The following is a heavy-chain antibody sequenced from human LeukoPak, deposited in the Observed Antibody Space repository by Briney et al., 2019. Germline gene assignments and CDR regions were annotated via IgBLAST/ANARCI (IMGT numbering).Heavy chain of an antibody. CDR2: IYPGDSDT. CDR1: GYSFTSYW. CDR3: ARNAYCSSTSCYDYYYYGMDV. Sequence: GESLKISCKGSGYSFTSYWIGWVRQMPGKGLEWMGIIYPGDSDTRYSPSFQGQVTISADKSISTACLQWSSLKASDTAMYYCARNAYCSSTSCYDYYYYGMDVWGQGTTVTVSS. V-gene: IGHV5-51*01. D-gene: IGHD2-2*01. J-gene: IGHJ6*02.